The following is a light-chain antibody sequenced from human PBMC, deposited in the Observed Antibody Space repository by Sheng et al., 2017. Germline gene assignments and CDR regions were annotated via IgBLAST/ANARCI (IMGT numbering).Light chain of an antibody. CDR1: SSDVGGYNY. CDR3: SSYRSGDTYV. CDR2: AVN. V-gene: IGLV2-14*03. J-gene: IGLJ1*01. Sequence: QSALTQPASVSGSPGQSITISCTGTSSDVGGYNYVSWYQQVPGNAPRLIIYAVNNRPSGVSIRFSGFKSGNTASLTISGLQAEDEADYFCSSYRSGDTYVFGTGTKVTVL.